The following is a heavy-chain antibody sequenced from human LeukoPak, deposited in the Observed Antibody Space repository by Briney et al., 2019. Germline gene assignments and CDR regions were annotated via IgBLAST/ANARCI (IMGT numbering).Heavy chain of an antibody. CDR1: GFTFSNYA. Sequence: GGSLRLSCAASGFTFSNYAMSWVRQAPGKGLEWVANIKQDGSEKYYVDSVKGRFTISRDNAKNSLYLQMNSLRAEDTAVYYCARDRSGYDFYYYFDHWGQGTLVTVSS. J-gene: IGHJ4*02. D-gene: IGHD5-12*01. CDR3: ARDRSGYDFYYYFDH. CDR2: IKQDGSEK. V-gene: IGHV3-7*03.